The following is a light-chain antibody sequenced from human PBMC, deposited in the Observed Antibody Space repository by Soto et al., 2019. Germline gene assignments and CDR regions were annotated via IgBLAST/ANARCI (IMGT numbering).Light chain of an antibody. Sequence: IPLTQSPSFLSAFVGDTSTITSRASQGIASSLAWYQQKPGKPPKLLIYAESTLQSGVPSRFSGSGSGTQGTLTISSLQPEDFATYYCQQVKSYPRTFGGGTKVDI. CDR1: QGIASS. CDR3: QQVKSYPRT. V-gene: IGKV1-9*01. J-gene: IGKJ4*02. CDR2: AES.